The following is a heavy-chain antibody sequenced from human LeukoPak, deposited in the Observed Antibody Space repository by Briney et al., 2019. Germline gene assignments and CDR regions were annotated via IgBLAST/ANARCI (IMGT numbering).Heavy chain of an antibody. J-gene: IGHJ4*02. D-gene: IGHD5-18*01. Sequence: ASVKVSRKASGYTFTSYGISWVRQAPGQGLEWMGWINPNSGGTNYAQKFQGRVTMTRDTSISTAYMELSRLRSDDTAMYYCASGRDSGWDIPMNNWGQGTLVTVSS. CDR2: INPNSGGT. V-gene: IGHV1-2*02. CDR3: ASGRDSGWDIPMNN. CDR1: GYTFTSYG.